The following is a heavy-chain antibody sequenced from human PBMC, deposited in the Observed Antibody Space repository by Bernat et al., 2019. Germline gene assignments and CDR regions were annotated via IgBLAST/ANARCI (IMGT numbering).Heavy chain of an antibody. CDR1: GGSISSYY. D-gene: IGHD6-19*01. CDR3: ARDLGPSYSSGWYGWFDP. Sequence: QVQLQESGPGLVKPSETPSLTCTVSGGSISSYYWSWIRQPPGKGLEWIGYIYYSGSTNYNPSLKSRVTISVDTSKNQFSLKLSSVTAADTAVYYCARDLGPSYSSGWYGWFDPWGQGTLVTVSS. CDR2: IYYSGST. J-gene: IGHJ5*02. V-gene: IGHV4-59*01.